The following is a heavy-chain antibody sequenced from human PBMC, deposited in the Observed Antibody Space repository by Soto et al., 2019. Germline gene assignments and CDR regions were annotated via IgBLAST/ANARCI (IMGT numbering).Heavy chain of an antibody. CDR1: GGSISSSSYY. D-gene: IGHD3-10*01. J-gene: IGHJ6*03. CDR3: ARQDEWFKGGVVRGVINHYYYMDV. CDR2: IYYSGST. Sequence: SETLSLTCTVSGGSISSSSYYWGWIRQPPGKGLEWIGSIYYSGSTYYNPSLKSRVTISVDTSKNQFSLKLSSVTAADTAVYYCARQDEWFKGGVVRGVINHYYYMDVWGKGTTVTVSS. V-gene: IGHV4-39*01.